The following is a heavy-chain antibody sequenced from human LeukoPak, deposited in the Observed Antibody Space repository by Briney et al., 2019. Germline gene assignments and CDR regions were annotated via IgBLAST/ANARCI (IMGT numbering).Heavy chain of an antibody. J-gene: IGHJ4*02. V-gene: IGHV3-48*03. Sequence: GGSLRLSCAASGFTFSSYEMNWVRQAPGKGLEWVSFISSTASDIYYADSVRGRFTISRDNAKNSLYLQMNSLRADDTAIYYCTSKLGSSSSGYWGQGTLVTVSS. D-gene: IGHD6-6*01. CDR2: ISSTASDI. CDR1: GFTFSSYE. CDR3: TSKLGSSSSGY.